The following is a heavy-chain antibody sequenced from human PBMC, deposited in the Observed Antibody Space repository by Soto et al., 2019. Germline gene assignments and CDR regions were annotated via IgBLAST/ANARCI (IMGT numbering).Heavy chain of an antibody. Sequence: WASVKVSCKASGYTFTDHYMHRVRQAPGQGLEWMGWINPNSGGTNYAQKFQGWVTMTRDTSISTAYMELSRLRSDDTAVYYCARSAAAGNYYYGMDVWGQGTTVTVSS. CDR2: INPNSGGT. D-gene: IGHD6-13*01. CDR3: ARSAAAGNYYYGMDV. CDR1: GYTFTDHY. V-gene: IGHV1-2*04. J-gene: IGHJ6*02.